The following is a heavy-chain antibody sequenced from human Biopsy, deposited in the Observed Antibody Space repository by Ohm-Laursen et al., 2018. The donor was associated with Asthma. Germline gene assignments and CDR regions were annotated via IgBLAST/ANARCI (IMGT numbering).Heavy chain of an antibody. V-gene: IGHV4-31*03. D-gene: IGHD3-3*01. J-gene: IGHJ3*01. Sequence: TLSLTCTVSGGSISSGGYYWSWIRQHPGKGLEWIGYIYYSGTTYYNPSLKSRVTMSADTSKKHFSLKLSSVTAADTAVYYCARTFGVASPAAVDVWGQGTMVTVSS. CDR2: IYYSGTT. CDR3: ARTFGVASPAAVDV. CDR1: GGSISSGGYY.